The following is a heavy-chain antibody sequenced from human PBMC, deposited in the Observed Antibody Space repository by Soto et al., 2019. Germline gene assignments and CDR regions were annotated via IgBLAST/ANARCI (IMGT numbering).Heavy chain of an antibody. J-gene: IGHJ6*02. CDR1: GFTFSSYG. V-gene: IGHV3-21*01. CDR2: IDSTGSYI. Sequence: GGSLRLSCAASGFTFSSYGMNWVRQAPGKGLEWVSSIDSTGSYIYYADSVKGRLTISRDNARNSLYLHLNSLRTDDTAVYYCARDGADGNVDAVRGQGTTVTVSS. CDR3: ARDGADGNVDAV. D-gene: IGHD1-1*01.